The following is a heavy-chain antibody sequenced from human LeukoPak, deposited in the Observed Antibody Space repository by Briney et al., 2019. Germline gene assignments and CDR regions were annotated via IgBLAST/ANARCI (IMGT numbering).Heavy chain of an antibody. J-gene: IGHJ3*02. Sequence: PSETLSLTCTVSGGSISSYYWSWIRQPPGKGLEWIGYIYYSGSTNYNPSLKSRVTISVDTSKNQFSLKLSSVTAADTAVYYCARERGLFGPQYAFDIWGQGTMVTVSS. CDR1: GGSISSYY. V-gene: IGHV4-59*01. CDR3: ARERGLFGPQYAFDI. CDR2: IYYSGST. D-gene: IGHD3-3*01.